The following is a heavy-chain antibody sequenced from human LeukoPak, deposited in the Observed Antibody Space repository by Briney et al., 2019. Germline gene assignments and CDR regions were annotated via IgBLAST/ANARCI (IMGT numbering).Heavy chain of an antibody. CDR1: GFTLSNYD. Sequence: GGSLRLSCTASGFTLSNYDMSWVRQAPGKGLEWVSSIYSSGGGYGTSYADSVKGRFTISRDNSKNTLYLQMNSLRAEDTAVYYCAGTSKESSGWYPFDYWGQGTLVTVSS. CDR3: AGTSKESSGWYPFDY. CDR2: IYSSGGGYGT. V-gene: IGHV3-23*01. J-gene: IGHJ4*02. D-gene: IGHD6-19*01.